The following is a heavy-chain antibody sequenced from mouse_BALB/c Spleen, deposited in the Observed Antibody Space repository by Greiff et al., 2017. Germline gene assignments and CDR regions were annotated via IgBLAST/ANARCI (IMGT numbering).Heavy chain of an antibody. Sequence: EVKVEESGGGLVQPGGSLRFSCAASGFTFTDYYMSWVRQTPGKALEWLGFIRNKANGYTTEYSASVKGRFTITRDNSPSILYLHMNTLRAEDGATYYCARVIYYGYGGLAYWGQGTLVTVSA. CDR3: ARVIYYGYGGLAY. V-gene: IGHV7-3*02. CDR2: IRNKANGYTT. CDR1: GFTFTDYY. J-gene: IGHJ3*01. D-gene: IGHD2-2*01.